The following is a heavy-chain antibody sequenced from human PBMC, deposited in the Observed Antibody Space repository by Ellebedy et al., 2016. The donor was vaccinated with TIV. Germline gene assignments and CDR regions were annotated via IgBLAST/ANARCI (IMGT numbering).Heavy chain of an antibody. CDR1: GFTFSSYSSYA. D-gene: IGHD5-18*01. CDR3: AKDDGYTNGYDAFDI. CDR2: ISSSGGTT. V-gene: IGHV3-23*01. J-gene: IGHJ3*02. Sequence: GESLKISCAASGFTFSSYSSYAMTWVRQAPGKGLGLEWVSAISSSGGTTYYADSVKGRFTMSRDNSKNTLYLQMKSLRAEDTAVYYCAKDDGYTNGYDAFDIWGQGTKVTVSS.